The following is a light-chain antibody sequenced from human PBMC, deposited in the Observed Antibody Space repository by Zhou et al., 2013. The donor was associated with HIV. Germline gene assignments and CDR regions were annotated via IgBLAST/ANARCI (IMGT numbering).Light chain of an antibody. J-gene: IGKJ4*01. CDR1: QSVSSSY. Sequence: DIVLTQSPGTLSLSPGERATLSCRASQSVSSSYLAWYQQKPGQAPRLLFYGSSIRATGIPDRFSGSGSGTDFTLTISRLEPEDFAVYYCQQYDISPLTFGGGTKVEIK. CDR3: QQYDISPLT. V-gene: IGKV3-20*01. CDR2: GSS.